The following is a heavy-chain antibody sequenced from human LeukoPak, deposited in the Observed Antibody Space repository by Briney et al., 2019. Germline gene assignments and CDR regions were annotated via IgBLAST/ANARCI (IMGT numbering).Heavy chain of an antibody. CDR3: ARDRGRHYYMDV. V-gene: IGHV4-59*01. J-gene: IGHJ6*03. Sequence: SETLSLTCTVSGGSLSSYYWSWIRQPPGKGLEWIGYIYYSGSTNYNPSLKSRVTISVDTSKNQFSLKLSSVTAADTAVYYCARDRGRHYYMDVWGKGTTVTISS. D-gene: IGHD3-10*01. CDR1: GGSLSSYY. CDR2: IYYSGST.